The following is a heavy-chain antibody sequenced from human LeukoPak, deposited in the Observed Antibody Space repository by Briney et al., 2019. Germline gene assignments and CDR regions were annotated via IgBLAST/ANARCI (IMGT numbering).Heavy chain of an antibody. J-gene: IGHJ6*04. CDR3: ARDAYGSGSYGGLCGMDV. D-gene: IGHD3-10*01. V-gene: IGHV1-69*06. CDR2: IIPIFGTA. Sequence: SVKVSCKASGGTFSSYAISWVRQAPGQGLEWMGGIIPIFGTANYAQKFQGRVTITADKSTSTAYMELSSLRSEDTAVYYCARDAYGSGSYGGLCGMDVWGKGTTVTVSS. CDR1: GGTFSSYA.